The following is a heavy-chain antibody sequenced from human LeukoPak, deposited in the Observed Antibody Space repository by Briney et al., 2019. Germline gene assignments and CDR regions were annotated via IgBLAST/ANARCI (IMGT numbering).Heavy chain of an antibody. V-gene: IGHV3-74*01. D-gene: IGHD4/OR15-4a*01. CDR2: INNDGGTT. CDR1: GFTFSSYW. Sequence: GGSLRLSCAASGFTFSSYWMHWVRQPPGKGLVWVSRINNDGGTTSYAGSVKGRFTISRDNAKNTLYLQMNSLRAEDTAVYYCARGGLLGMDVWGQGTTVTVSS. CDR3: ARGGLLGMDV. J-gene: IGHJ6*02.